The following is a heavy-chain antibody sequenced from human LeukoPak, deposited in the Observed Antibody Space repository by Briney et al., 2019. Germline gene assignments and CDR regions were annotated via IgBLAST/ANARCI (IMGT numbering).Heavy chain of an antibody. V-gene: IGHV3-33*01. CDR2: IWHDGSNK. CDR1: GFTFSSYG. CDR3: VRDVGPWFDP. Sequence: GGSLRLSCAASGFTFSSYGIHWVRQAPGKGLEWVAVIWHDGSNKNYADSVKGRFTISRDNSKNTVDLQMNSLRIEDTAVYYCVRDVGPWFDPWGQGTLVTASS. J-gene: IGHJ5*02. D-gene: IGHD1-26*01.